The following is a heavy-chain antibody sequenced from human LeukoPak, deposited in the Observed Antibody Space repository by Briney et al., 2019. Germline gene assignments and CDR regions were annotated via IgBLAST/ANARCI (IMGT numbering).Heavy chain of an antibody. J-gene: IGHJ6*03. CDR3: ARLGIAVAGTGGGYYYYYMDV. Sequence: SRTLSLTCAISGDSVSSNSAAWDWIRQSPSRGLEWLGRTYYRSKWYNDYAVSVKSRITINPDTSKNQFSLQLNSVTPEDTAVYYCARLGIAVAGTGGGYYYYYMDVWGKGTTVTVSS. CDR2: TYYRSKWYN. V-gene: IGHV6-1*01. CDR1: GDSVSSNSAA. D-gene: IGHD6-19*01.